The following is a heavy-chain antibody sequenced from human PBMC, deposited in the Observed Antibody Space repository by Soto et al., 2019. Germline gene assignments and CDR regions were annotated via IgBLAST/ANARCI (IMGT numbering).Heavy chain of an antibody. J-gene: IGHJ4*02. CDR2: IYWDDTK. V-gene: IGHV2-5*02. CDR3: EHAYGGRSLY. CDR1: GFSLPTDRVG. Sequence: QITLKESGPTLVKPTQTLTLTCTFSGFSLPTDRVGVGWIRQPPGKALEWLAVIYWDDTKTYRPSLKSRLTITKDTSKNQEALTMTDTDPVDTATYYCEHAYGGRSLYWGQGTLVTVSS. D-gene: IGHD1-26*01.